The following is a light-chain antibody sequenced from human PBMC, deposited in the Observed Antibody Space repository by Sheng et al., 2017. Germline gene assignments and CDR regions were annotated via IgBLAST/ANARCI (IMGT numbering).Light chain of an antibody. J-gene: IGKJ2*01. Sequence: EIVMTQSPATLSVSPGERATLSCRASQSISSNLAWYQQKPGQAPRLLIYGASTRATGIPARFSGSGSGTEFTLTISSLQSEDFAVYSCQQYNNWPPAFGRGPRWISN. CDR3: QQYNNWPPA. CDR1: QSISSN. CDR2: GAS. V-gene: IGKV3-15*01.